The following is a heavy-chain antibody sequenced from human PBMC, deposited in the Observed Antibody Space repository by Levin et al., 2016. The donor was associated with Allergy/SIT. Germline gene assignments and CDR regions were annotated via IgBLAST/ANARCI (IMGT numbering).Heavy chain of an antibody. CDR1: GYTFTSYA. CDR2: INAGNGNT. CDR3: ARGIRSGWNYYYYYYGMDV. V-gene: IGHV1-3*01. J-gene: IGHJ6*02. Sequence: ASVKVSCKASGYTFTSYAMHWVRQAPGQRLEWMGWINAGNGNTKYSQKFQGRVTITRDTSASTAYMELSSLRSEDTAVYYCARGIRSGWNYYYYYYGMDVWGQGTTVTVSS. D-gene: IGHD1-7*01.